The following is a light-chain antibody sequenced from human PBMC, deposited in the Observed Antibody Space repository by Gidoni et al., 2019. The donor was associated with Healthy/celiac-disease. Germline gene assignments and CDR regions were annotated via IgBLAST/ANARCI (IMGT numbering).Light chain of an antibody. CDR2: ELS. V-gene: IGLV2-14*01. J-gene: IGLJ2*01. Sequence: SALPQPASVSVSPGQSITISCTGTSSDVGGYHYVSWYQQHPGKAPKLTIYELSNPPSGVSNRCSGSKSCNTASLTISGLQAEDEADYYCSSYTSSSTVVFGGGTKLTVL. CDR3: SSYTSSSTVV. CDR1: SSDVGGYHY.